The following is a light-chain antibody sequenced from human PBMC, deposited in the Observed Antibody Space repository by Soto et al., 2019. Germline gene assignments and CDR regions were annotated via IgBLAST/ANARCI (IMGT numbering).Light chain of an antibody. CDR1: QDIGGR. CDR2: AAS. Sequence: DIQMTQSPSSLSASVRDRITITSLACQDIGGRLAWFQQKPGIAPQYLIQAASILQSGVPSRFSGSGSGTEFILTINNLQPEDFASYFCLQVYSFPRTFGLGTKVDI. CDR3: LQVYSFPRT. V-gene: IGKV1-12*01. J-gene: IGKJ1*01.